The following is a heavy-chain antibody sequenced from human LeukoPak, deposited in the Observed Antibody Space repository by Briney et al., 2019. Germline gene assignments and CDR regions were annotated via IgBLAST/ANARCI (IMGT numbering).Heavy chain of an antibody. CDR3: ATLDCSSTSCYHP. CDR2: INPTGGST. D-gene: IGHD2-2*01. Sequence: GASVKVSCKASGYTFTDYYMHWVRQAPGQGLEWMGIINPTGGSTTYAQKFQGRVTMTRDTSTNTVYMELSSLRSEDTAVYYCATLDCSSTSCYHPWGQGTLVTVSS. J-gene: IGHJ5*02. CDR1: GYTFTDYY. V-gene: IGHV1-46*01.